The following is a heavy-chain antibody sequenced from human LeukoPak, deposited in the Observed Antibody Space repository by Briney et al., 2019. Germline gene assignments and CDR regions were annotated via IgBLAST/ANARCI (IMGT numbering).Heavy chain of an antibody. CDR1: GGSISSSSYY. V-gene: IGHV4-39*07. CDR3: ARGQWELYY. J-gene: IGHJ4*02. CDR2: IYYSGST. Sequence: PSETLSLTCTVSGGSISSSSYYWGWIRQPPGKGLEWIGSIYYSGSTYYNPSLKSRVTISVDTSKNQFSLKLSSVTAADTAVYYCARGQWELYYWGQGTLVTVSS. D-gene: IGHD1-26*01.